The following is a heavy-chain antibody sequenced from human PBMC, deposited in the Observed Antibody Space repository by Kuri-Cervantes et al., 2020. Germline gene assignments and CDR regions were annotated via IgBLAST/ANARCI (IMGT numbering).Heavy chain of an antibody. CDR3: AREWTGFDY. Sequence: GSLRLSCTVSGGSIGGYYWSWIRQPPGKGLEWIGYIYYSGSTNYNPSLKSRVTISVDTSKNQFSLTLSSVTAADTAVYYCAREWTGFDYWGQGTLVTVSS. V-gene: IGHV4-59*12. CDR2: IYYSGST. CDR1: GGSIGGYY. J-gene: IGHJ4*02. D-gene: IGHD3/OR15-3a*01.